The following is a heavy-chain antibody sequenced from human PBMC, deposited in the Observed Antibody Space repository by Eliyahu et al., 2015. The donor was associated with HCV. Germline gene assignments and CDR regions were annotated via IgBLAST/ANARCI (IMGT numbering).Heavy chain of an antibody. CDR3: TSVVSLDP. Sequence: EVQLVESGGGLVQPGRSLXLSXTASGFTFGDYAMXWVXQAPGKGLEWVGFIRSKAXXGTTEYAASVKGRFTISRDDSKSIAYLQMNSLKTEDTAVYYCTSVVSLDPWGQGTLVTVSS. V-gene: IGHV3-49*04. CDR2: IRSKAXXGTT. CDR1: GFTFGDYA. J-gene: IGHJ5*02.